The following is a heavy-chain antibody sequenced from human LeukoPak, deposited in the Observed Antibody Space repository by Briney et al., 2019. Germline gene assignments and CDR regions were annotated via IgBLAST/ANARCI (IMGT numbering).Heavy chain of an antibody. D-gene: IGHD6-6*01. J-gene: IGHJ4*01. CDR1: GFTFNTYS. CDR2: ISSHSRDI. Sequence: PGGSLRLSCAASGFTFNTYSMNWVRQAPGKGLEWVSSISSHSRDIYYADSVKGRFTISRDNAKNSLHLQMNSLRAEDTAVYYCARDDRDISSFRFDYWGLGILVTVSS. CDR3: ARDDRDISSFRFDY. V-gene: IGHV3-21*01.